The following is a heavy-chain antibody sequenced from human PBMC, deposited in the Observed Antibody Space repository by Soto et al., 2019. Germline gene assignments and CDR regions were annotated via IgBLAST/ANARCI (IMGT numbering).Heavy chain of an antibody. CDR2: MSHSGGT. J-gene: IGHJ3*02. D-gene: IGHD1-1*01. CDR1: GGFVSSGSYY. Sequence: QVQLQQWGAGLLKPSETLSPTCAVYGGFVSSGSYYWSWIRQPPGKGLEWIGEMSHSGGTHFNPSLKSRVTISVDTSKNQFSLNIYSVTAADTALYYCARVERGTVTTVVDAFDIWGPGTMVTVSS. V-gene: IGHV4-34*01. CDR3: ARVERGTVTTVVDAFDI.